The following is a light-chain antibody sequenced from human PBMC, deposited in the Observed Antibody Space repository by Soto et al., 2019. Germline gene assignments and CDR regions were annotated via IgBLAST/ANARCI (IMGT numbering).Light chain of an antibody. CDR1: QSVSSW. V-gene: IGKV1-5*01. CDR3: QQPNSYSYT. J-gene: IGKJ2*01. Sequence: IQMTQSPSTLSASVGDRVTITCRASQSVSSWLAWYQQKPGKAPKLLIYDASSLGGGVPSRFSVSGSRTEFNLPTPSLPHDHFATYERQQPNSYSYTFGQRITV. CDR2: DAS.